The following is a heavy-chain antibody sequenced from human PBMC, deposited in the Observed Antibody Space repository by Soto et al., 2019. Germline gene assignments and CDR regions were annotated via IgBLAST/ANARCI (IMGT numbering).Heavy chain of an antibody. CDR3: ARDQGYCSSTSCSFDY. Sequence: AAVKVSCKASGYTFTSYYMHWVRQAPGQGLEWMGIINPSGGSTSYAQKFQGRVTMTRDTSTSTVYMELSSLRSEDTAVYYCARDQGYCSSTSCSFDYWGQGTLVTVSS. V-gene: IGHV1-46*01. CDR2: INPSGGST. CDR1: GYTFTSYY. J-gene: IGHJ4*02. D-gene: IGHD2-2*01.